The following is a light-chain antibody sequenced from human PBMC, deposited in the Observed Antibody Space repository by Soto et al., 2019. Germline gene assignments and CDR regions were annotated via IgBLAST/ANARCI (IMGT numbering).Light chain of an antibody. J-gene: IGKJ2*01. Sequence: EVVLTQSPVTLSLSPGERATLSCRASQRIANNFLAWVQQKPGQPPTLLIYGASTRASGIPDRFSGSGSGTDFALTISRLEPGDFAVYSCQQYGRSPFTFGQGTKLQIK. V-gene: IGKV3-20*01. CDR3: QQYGRSPFT. CDR1: QRIANNF. CDR2: GAS.